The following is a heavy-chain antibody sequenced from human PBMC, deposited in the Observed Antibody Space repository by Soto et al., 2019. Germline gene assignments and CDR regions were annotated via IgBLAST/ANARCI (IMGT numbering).Heavy chain of an antibody. V-gene: IGHV1-18*01. CDR3: ARDAGNSFDY. J-gene: IGHJ4*02. CDR1: GYTFNMYF. CDR2: ISPHNGNT. Sequence: HVQLVQSGGELKKPGASVKVSCNTSGYTFNMYFITWVRQAPGQGLEWMGWISPHNGNTNYAEKFQGRVTMTAATIKKTAYMEMRNLRIDDTAVYYCARDAGNSFDYWGQGTQVTVSS.